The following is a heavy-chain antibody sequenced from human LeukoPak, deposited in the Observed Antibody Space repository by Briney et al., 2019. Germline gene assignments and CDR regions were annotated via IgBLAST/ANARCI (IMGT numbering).Heavy chain of an antibody. D-gene: IGHD3-3*01. V-gene: IGHV4-38-2*01. Sequence: SETLSLTCAVSGYSISSGYYWGWIRQPTGKGLEWIGSIYHSGSTYYNPPLKSRVTISVDTSKNQFSLKLSSVTAADTAVYYCARTPSITIFGVVIMPTQFDYWGQGTLVTVSS. CDR2: IYHSGST. CDR3: ARTPSITIFGVVIMPTQFDY. J-gene: IGHJ4*02. CDR1: GYSISSGYY.